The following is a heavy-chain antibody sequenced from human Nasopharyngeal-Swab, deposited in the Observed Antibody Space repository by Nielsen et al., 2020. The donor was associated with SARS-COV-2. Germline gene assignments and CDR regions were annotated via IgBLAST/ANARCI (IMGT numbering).Heavy chain of an antibody. CDR2: IKQDESQK. D-gene: IGHD2-15*01. CDR3: ARPRALCSGDKCYFYYLDY. Sequence: VRQAPGKGLEWVANIKQDESQKYYVDSVRGRFTISRDNAKNSLYLQMNSLRAEDTAVYYCARPRALCSGDKCYFYYLDYWGQGTLVTVSS. J-gene: IGHJ4*02. V-gene: IGHV3-7*01.